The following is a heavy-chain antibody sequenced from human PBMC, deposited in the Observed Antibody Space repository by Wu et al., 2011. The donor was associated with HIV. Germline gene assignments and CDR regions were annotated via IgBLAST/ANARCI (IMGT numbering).Heavy chain of an antibody. CDR3: ARDRVGSGGYQDY. J-gene: IGHJ4*02. CDR2: IIPIFGTA. Sequence: QVQLVQSGAEVKKPGSSVKVSCKASGGTFSSYGLSWVRQAPGRGLEWMGGIIPIFGTANYAQKFQGRVTITTDESTSTAYMELSSLRSEDTAVYYCARDRVGSGGYQDYWGQGTLVTVSS. V-gene: IGHV1-69*01. CDR1: GGTFSSYG. D-gene: IGHD5-12*01.